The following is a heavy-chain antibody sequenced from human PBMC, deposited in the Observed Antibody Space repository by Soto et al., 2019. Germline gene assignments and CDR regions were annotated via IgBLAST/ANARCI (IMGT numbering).Heavy chain of an antibody. J-gene: IGHJ4*02. CDR3: ARGIYRDGSSY. Sequence: PSETLSLTCTVSGGSISIGDYYWSWIRQPPGKGLEWIGYIYYSGSTYYNPSLKSRVTISVDTSKNQFSLKLSSVTAADTAVYYCARGIYRDGSSYWGQGTLVTVSS. CDR2: IYYSGST. CDR1: GGSISIGDYY. D-gene: IGHD2-21*02. V-gene: IGHV4-30-4*01.